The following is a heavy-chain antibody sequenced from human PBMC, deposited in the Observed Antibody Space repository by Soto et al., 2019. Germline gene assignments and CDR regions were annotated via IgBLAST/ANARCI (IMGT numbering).Heavy chain of an antibody. Sequence: QVQLVQSGAEVKKPGASVKVSCKASGYTFTSYDINWVRQATGQGLEWMGWMNPNSGNTDYAQKFRGRVTMTRDTSIRTAYMELSGLTSEDTAVYYCARRNGDYDRLDYWGLGTLVTVSS. CDR1: GYTFTSYD. J-gene: IGHJ4*02. CDR3: ARRNGDYDRLDY. D-gene: IGHD4-17*01. V-gene: IGHV1-8*01. CDR2: MNPNSGNT.